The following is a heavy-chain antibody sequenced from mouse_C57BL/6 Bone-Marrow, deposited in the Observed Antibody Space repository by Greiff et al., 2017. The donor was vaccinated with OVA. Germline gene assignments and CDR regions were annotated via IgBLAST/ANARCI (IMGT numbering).Heavy chain of an antibody. Sequence: EVQLQQSGAELVRPGASVKLSCTASGFNIKDYYMHWVKQRPEQGLEWIGRIDPEDGDTEYAPKFQGKATMTADTSSNTAYLQLSSLTSEDTAVYYCTAHYYGSSYPAWFAYWGQGTLVTVSA. D-gene: IGHD1-1*01. CDR2: IDPEDGDT. V-gene: IGHV14-1*01. CDR3: TAHYYGSSYPAWFAY. CDR1: GFNIKDYY. J-gene: IGHJ3*01.